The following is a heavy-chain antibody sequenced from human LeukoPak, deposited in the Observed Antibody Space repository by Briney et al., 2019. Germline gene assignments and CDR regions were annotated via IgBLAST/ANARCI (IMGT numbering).Heavy chain of an antibody. V-gene: IGHV3-9*03. CDR1: GFTFDGYA. D-gene: IGHD3-3*01. CDR2: ISWNSGNI. Sequence: SLRLSCAASGFTFDGYAMHWVRQAPGKGLEWVSGISWNSGNIGYADSVKSRFSISRDNAKNSLYLQMNSLRAEDMALYYCAKDGGNDFWSGNYDAFDIWGQGTMVTVSS. CDR3: AKDGGNDFWSGNYDAFDI. J-gene: IGHJ3*02.